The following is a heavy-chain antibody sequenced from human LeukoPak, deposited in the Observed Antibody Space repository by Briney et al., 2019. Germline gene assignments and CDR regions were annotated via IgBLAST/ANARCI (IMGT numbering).Heavy chain of an antibody. Sequence: SETLSLTCAVSGDSISSGDCCWSCIRQPPGEGLGWIGYIYYSGSTSYNPSLKSRVAISVDTSKNQFSMKLSSVTAADRAVYYCARHYYAVNYWGQGTLVTVSS. CDR3: ARHYYAVNY. CDR2: IYYSGST. V-gene: IGHV4-30-4*01. J-gene: IGHJ4*02. CDR1: GDSISSGDCC. D-gene: IGHD3-3*01.